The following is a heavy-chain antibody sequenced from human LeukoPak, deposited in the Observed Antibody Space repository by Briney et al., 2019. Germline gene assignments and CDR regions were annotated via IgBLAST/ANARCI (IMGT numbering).Heavy chain of an antibody. V-gene: IGHV4/OR15-8*02. Sequence: SETLSLTCGVSGGSISGTNWWGWVRQPPGQGLEWIGEISLAGQTNYNPSLNGRVTMSLDKSSNQLSLNPTSVTAADTATYYCSRESGAFCPFGYWGQGTLVIVSS. CDR3: SRESGAFCPFGY. CDR2: ISLAGQT. D-gene: IGHD1-26*01. CDR1: GGSISGTNW. J-gene: IGHJ4*02.